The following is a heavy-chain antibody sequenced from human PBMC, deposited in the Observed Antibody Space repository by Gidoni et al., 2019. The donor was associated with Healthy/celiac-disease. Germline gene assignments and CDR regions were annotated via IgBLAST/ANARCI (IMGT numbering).Heavy chain of an antibody. CDR2: IYYSGSN. CDR3: AREGPRYNWNDDGGDY. D-gene: IGHD1-1*01. CDR1: GGSISSGDYY. Sequence: QVQLQESGPGLVKPSQTLSLTCTVSGGSISSGDYYWSWIRQPPGKGLEWIGYIYYSGSNYYNPSLKSRVTISVDTSKNQFSLKLSSVTAADTAVYYCAREGPRYNWNDDGGDYWGQGTLVTVSS. V-gene: IGHV4-30-4*01. J-gene: IGHJ4*02.